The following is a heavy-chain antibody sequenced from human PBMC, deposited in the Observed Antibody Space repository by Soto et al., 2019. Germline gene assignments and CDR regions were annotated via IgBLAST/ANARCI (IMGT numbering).Heavy chain of an antibody. V-gene: IGHV1-8*01. CDR2: MNPNSGNT. J-gene: IGHJ5*01. CDR1: GYTFATYD. Sequence: QVQLVQSGAEVKTPGASVKVSCKASGYTFATYDMNWVRQAPGQGLEWMGWMNPNSGNTGYAQKFQGRLTMTRDTALSVAHMELSSLRNEDTAVYYCARSDGYNFNWLDSWCQGTLVTVSA. D-gene: IGHD2-21*01. CDR3: ARSDGYNFNWLDS.